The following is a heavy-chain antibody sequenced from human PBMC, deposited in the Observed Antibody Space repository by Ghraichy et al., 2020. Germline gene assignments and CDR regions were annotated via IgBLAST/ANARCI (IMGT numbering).Heavy chain of an antibody. J-gene: IGHJ6*02. CDR1: GGSISSSRYY. Sequence: SETLSLTCTVSGGSISSSRYYWGWIRQPPGKGLEWIGSIYYSGSTYYNPSLKSRVTISVDTSKNQFSLKLSSVTAADTAVYYCARRVSSGWFYYYYGMDIWGQGTTVTVSS. D-gene: IGHD6-19*01. CDR3: ARRVSSGWFYYYYGMDI. V-gene: IGHV4-39*01. CDR2: IYYSGST.